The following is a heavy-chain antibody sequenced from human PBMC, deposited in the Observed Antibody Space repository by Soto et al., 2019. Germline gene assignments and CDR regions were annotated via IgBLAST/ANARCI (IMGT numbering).Heavy chain of an antibody. Sequence: SSETLSLTCTVSGGFISSYYWSWIRQPPGKGLEWIGYIYYSGSTNYNPSLKSRVTISVDTSKNQFSLKLSSVTAADTAVYYCARLKTTDCSSTSCPDQSTDNFDYWGQGTLVTVSS. D-gene: IGHD2-2*01. CDR2: IYYSGST. CDR3: ARLKTTDCSSTSCPDQSTDNFDY. CDR1: GGFISSYY. J-gene: IGHJ4*02. V-gene: IGHV4-59*01.